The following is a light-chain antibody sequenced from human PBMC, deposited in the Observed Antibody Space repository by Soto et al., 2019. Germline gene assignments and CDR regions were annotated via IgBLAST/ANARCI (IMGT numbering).Light chain of an antibody. V-gene: IGLV2-14*01. Sequence: QSAPTQPASVSGSPGQSITISCTGTSSDVGGYNYVSWYQQHPGKAPKLIIYEVSDRPSGVSERFSGSKSGDRASLTISGLQAEDEADYYCSSHTNTYTYLFGTGTKLTVL. CDR3: SSHTNTYTYL. CDR2: EVS. CDR1: SSDVGGYNY. J-gene: IGLJ1*01.